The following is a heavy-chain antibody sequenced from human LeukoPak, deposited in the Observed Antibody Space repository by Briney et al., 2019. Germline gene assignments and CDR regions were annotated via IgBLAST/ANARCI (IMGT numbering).Heavy chain of an antibody. D-gene: IGHD5-12*01. CDR1: GFTFSNYL. Sequence: GGSLRLSCAASGFTFSNYLMHWVRQTPGKGLVWISRISTDGSFTNYADSVKGRFSISRDNAKNTLYLQMNSLRVEDTAVYYCAKSESGYNDYVSGGFDYWGQGTLVTVSS. J-gene: IGHJ4*02. CDR3: AKSESGYNDYVSGGFDY. V-gene: IGHV3-74*01. CDR2: ISTDGSFT.